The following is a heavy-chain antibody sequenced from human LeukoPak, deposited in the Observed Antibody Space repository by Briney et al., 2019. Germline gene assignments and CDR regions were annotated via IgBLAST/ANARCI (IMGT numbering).Heavy chain of an antibody. CDR3: ARGGFTRFDS. CDR1: GFSFTSYW. V-gene: IGHV3-7*03. Sequence: TGGSLRLSCAASGFSFTSYWMSWVRQAPGKGLEWVASIKEDGSEKYYADSVKGRFTISRDNAKNPLYLQVNSPRVEDTAVYYCARGGFTRFDSWGQGTLVTVSS. CDR2: IKEDGSEK. D-gene: IGHD3-16*01. J-gene: IGHJ4*02.